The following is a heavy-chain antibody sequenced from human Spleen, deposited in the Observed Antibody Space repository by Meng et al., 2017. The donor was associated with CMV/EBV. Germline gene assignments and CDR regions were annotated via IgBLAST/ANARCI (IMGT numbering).Heavy chain of an antibody. J-gene: IGHJ4*02. CDR2: IIPILGIA. CDR1: GYTFTSYG. V-gene: IGHV1-69*10. Sequence: SVKVSCKASGYTFTSYGISWVRQAPGQGLEWMGGIIPILGIANYAQKFQGRVTITADKSTSTAYMELSSLRSEDTAVYYCASSPIRYCSGGSCYSDYWGQGTLVTVSS. CDR3: ASSPIRYCSGGSCYSDY. D-gene: IGHD2-15*01.